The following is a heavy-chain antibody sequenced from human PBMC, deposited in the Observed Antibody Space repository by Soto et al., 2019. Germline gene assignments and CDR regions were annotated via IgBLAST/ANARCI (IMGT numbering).Heavy chain of an antibody. V-gene: IGHV3-11*01. Sequence: QVQLVESGGISVRPGGSLRLSCSGSGFNFSDYYLNWIRHTPGKGLGWVSSILSLESHKYYSASVMGRFSISRDNAKKSLFLQMNNLRVEDTGIYFCATGLKDASNRPSFDSWGPGTPVTVSS. CDR1: GFNFSDYY. CDR2: ILSLESHK. D-gene: IGHD3-16*01. J-gene: IGHJ4*02. CDR3: ATGLKDASNRPSFDS.